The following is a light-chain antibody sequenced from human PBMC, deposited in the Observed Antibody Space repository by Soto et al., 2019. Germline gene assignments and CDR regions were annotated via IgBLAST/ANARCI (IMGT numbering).Light chain of an antibody. CDR3: QESYSTLTWT. CDR2: KAS. V-gene: IGKV1-5*03. CDR1: QSISSW. J-gene: IGKJ1*01. Sequence: DIQMTQSPSTLSASVGDRVTITCRASQSISSWLAWYRQKPGRAPKLLIYKASSLESGVPSRFSGSGSGTHFTLTISSLQPEDFATYYCQESYSTLTWTFGQGTKVDI.